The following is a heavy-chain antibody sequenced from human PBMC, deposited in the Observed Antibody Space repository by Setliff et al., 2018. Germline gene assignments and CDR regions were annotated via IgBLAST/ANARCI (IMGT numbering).Heavy chain of an antibody. D-gene: IGHD2-21*02. Sequence: ETLSLTCTVSGYSISSGYIWGWIRQPPGKGLEWVGNIGHTGSINYNPSLKSRLTISRDTSKNQVSLKLNSVTATDTAVYYCARDLGHGGDSDYWGQGILVT. V-gene: IGHV4-38-2*02. CDR2: IGHTGSI. CDR1: GYSISSGYI. CDR3: ARDLGHGGDSDY. J-gene: IGHJ4*02.